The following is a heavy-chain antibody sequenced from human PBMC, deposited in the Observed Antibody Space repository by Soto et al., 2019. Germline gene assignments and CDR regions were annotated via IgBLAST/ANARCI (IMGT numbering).Heavy chain of an antibody. CDR3: AASAPPATNYYYAMDV. Sequence: SETLSLTCTVSGGSVSSGSFYWSWIRRPPGKGLEWIGYFYDSGSTNYNPSLRSRVTMSVDTSKNQFSPKLSSVTAADTAVYYCAASAPPATNYYYAMDVWGQGTTVTVSS. D-gene: IGHD5-12*01. V-gene: IGHV4-61*01. CDR2: FYDSGST. CDR1: GGSVSSGSFY. J-gene: IGHJ6*02.